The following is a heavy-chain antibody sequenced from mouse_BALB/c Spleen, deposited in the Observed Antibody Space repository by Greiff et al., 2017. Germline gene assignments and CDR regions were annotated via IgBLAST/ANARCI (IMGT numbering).Heavy chain of an antibody. Sequence: EVKLMESGPGLVKPSQSLSLTCTVTGYSITSDYAWNWIRQFPGNKLEWMGYISYSGSTSYNPSLKSRISITRDTSKNQFFLQLNSVTTEDTATYYCALYDGYYPYAMDYWGQGTSVTVSS. CDR2: ISYSGST. CDR3: ALYDGYYPYAMDY. D-gene: IGHD2-3*01. J-gene: IGHJ4*01. CDR1: GYSITSDYA. V-gene: IGHV3-2*02.